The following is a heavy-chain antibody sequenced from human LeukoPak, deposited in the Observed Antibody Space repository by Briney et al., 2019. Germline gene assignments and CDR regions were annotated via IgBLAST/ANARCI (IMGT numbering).Heavy chain of an antibody. D-gene: IGHD5-18*01. CDR2: INHSGST. CDR3: ARGSPRAAMVLRWFDP. J-gene: IGHJ5*02. Sequence: SETLSLTCAVYGGSFSGYYWSWIRPPPGKGLEWIGEINHSGSTNYNPSLKSRVTISVDTSKNQFSLKLSSVTAADTAVYYCARGSPRAAMVLRWFDPWGQGTLVTVSS. CDR1: GGSFSGYY. V-gene: IGHV4-34*01.